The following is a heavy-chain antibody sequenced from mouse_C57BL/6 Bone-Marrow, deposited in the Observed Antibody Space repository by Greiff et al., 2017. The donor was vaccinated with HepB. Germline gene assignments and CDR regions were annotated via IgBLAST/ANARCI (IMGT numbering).Heavy chain of an antibody. CDR3: ARTTVVTYWYFDV. J-gene: IGHJ1*03. CDR1: GFTFSDYG. D-gene: IGHD1-1*01. V-gene: IGHV5-17*01. CDR2: ISSGSSTI. Sequence: EVMLVESGGGLVKPGVSLKLSCAASGFTFSDYGMHWVRQAPEKGLEWVAYISSGSSTIYYADTVKGRFTISRDNAKNTLFLQMTSLRSEDTAMYYCARTTVVTYWYFDVWGTGTTVTVSS.